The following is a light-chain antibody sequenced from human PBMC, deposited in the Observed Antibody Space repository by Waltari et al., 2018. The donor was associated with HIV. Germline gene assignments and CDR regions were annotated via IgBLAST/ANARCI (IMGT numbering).Light chain of an antibody. J-gene: IGLJ3*02. CDR2: DVT. CDR3: TSFTTTTAGV. V-gene: IGLV2-14*03. Sequence: QSALTQPASVSGSLGQSITFSCTGTSSDIGGYDYVSWYQQHPGEAPKIIIYDVTKRPSGIADRVSGSKSGDTASLTISGLQAEDEADYYCTSFTTTTAGVFGGGTKLTVL. CDR1: SSDIGGYDY.